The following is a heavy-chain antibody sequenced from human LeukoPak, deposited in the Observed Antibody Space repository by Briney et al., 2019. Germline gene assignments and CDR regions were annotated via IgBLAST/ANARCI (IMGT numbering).Heavy chain of an antibody. V-gene: IGHV4-59*02. Sequence: SETLSLTCTVSGGSVSSYYWSWIRQPPGKGLEGFGYIYYSGSTNYNPSLKRRVTISVDTSKNQFSLKLNSITTADTGVYYCARVRLSGTYLDAFDIWGQGTIVTVSS. CDR3: ARVRLSGTYLDAFDI. CDR1: GGSVSSYY. J-gene: IGHJ3*02. CDR2: IYYSGST. D-gene: IGHD1-1*01.